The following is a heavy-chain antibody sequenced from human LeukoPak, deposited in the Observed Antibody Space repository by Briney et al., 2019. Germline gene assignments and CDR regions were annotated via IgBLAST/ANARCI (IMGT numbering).Heavy chain of an antibody. J-gene: IGHJ4*02. D-gene: IGHD3-9*01. CDR1: GFTFSTYK. V-gene: IGHV3-21*01. Sequence: GGSLRLSCAASGFTFSTYKMDWVRQAPGKGLEWVSSISSRGDYIYHADSVKGRFTISRDNAKNLVYLQMNSLRAEDTAVYYCAKVLNGYPYYFDYWGQGTLVTVSS. CDR3: AKVLNGYPYYFDY. CDR2: ISSRGDYI.